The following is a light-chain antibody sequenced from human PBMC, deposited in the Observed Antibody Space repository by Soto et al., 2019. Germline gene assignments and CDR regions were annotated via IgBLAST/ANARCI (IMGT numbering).Light chain of an antibody. V-gene: IGLV2-14*01. CDR2: EVS. Sequence: QSALTQPASVSGSPGQSITISCTGTSSDVGGYIYVSWYQHHPGKAPKLMIYEVSNRPSGVSNRFSGSKSGNTASLTISGLQAEDEADYYCTSYTSSGSQVFGTGTKVTVL. CDR1: SSDVGGYIY. J-gene: IGLJ1*01. CDR3: TSYTSSGSQV.